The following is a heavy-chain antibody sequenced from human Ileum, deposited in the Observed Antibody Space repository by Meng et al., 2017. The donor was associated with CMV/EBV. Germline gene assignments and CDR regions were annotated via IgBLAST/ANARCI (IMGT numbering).Heavy chain of an antibody. CDR1: GYTFTNYW. CDR3: ARDYDSSGYSLYYFDY. J-gene: IGHJ4*02. CDR2: INPSGDRR. Sequence: GYTFTNYWMHWVRQAPGQGLEWMGIINPSGDRRTYAQKFQGRVTMTSDTSTSTVYMELSSLRSEDTAVYYCARDYDSSGYSLYYFDYWGQGTLVTVSS. V-gene: IGHV1-46*01. D-gene: IGHD3-22*01.